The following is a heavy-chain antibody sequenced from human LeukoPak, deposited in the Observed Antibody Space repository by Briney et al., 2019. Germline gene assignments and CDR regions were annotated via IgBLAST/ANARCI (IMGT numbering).Heavy chain of an antibody. Sequence: GGSLRLSCAAFGFTVSSNYMSWVRQAPGKGLEWVSVIYSGGSTYYADSVKGRFTISRDNSKNTLYPQMNSLRAEDTAVYYCARDNPYDSSGYYFYWGQGTLVTVSS. CDR3: ARDNPYDSSGYYFY. CDR1: GFTVSSNY. V-gene: IGHV3-53*01. CDR2: IYSGGST. D-gene: IGHD3-22*01. J-gene: IGHJ4*02.